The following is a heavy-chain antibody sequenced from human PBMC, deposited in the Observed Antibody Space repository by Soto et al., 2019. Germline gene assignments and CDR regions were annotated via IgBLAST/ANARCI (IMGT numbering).Heavy chain of an antibody. V-gene: IGHV3-23*01. Sequence: GGSLRLSCAASGFTFSSYSMGWVRQAPGKGLEWVSAISGSSDNTWSADSVKGRFAISRDNSRDTLYLQMNSLRAEDMAVYYCARRVFRVAATGSLYYGTDVWGQGTTVTVSS. D-gene: IGHD6-13*01. CDR3: ARRVFRVAATGSLYYGTDV. CDR1: GFTFSSYS. CDR2: ISGSSDNT. J-gene: IGHJ6*02.